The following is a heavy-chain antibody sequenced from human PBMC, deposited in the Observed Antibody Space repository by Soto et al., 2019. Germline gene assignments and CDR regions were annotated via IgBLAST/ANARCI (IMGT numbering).Heavy chain of an antibody. CDR2: IYSGGST. J-gene: IGHJ4*02. CDR1: GFTVSSNY. D-gene: IGHD4-17*01. V-gene: IGHV3-53*04. CDR3: ARNYGDYRGNFDY. Sequence: GGSLRLSCAASGFTVSSNYMSWVRQAPGKGLEWVSVIYSGGSTYYADSVKGRFTISRHNSKNTLYLQMNSLRAEDTAVYYCARNYGDYRGNFDYWGQGTLVTVSS.